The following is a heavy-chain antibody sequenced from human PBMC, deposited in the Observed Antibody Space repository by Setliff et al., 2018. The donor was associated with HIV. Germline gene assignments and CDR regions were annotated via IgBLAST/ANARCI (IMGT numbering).Heavy chain of an antibody. Sequence: SETLSLTCTVSGDSFNFNYYYWVWIRQPPGRGLEWIGSIYYSGSTYYNPSLRSRVTISVDTSRNQFSLRLSSVTAADTAFYYCARHNPASVPASSPDYWGQGTLVTVSS. V-gene: IGHV4-39*01. CDR2: IYYSGST. CDR1: GDSFNFNYYY. J-gene: IGHJ4*02. D-gene: IGHD2-2*01. CDR3: ARHNPASVPASSPDY.